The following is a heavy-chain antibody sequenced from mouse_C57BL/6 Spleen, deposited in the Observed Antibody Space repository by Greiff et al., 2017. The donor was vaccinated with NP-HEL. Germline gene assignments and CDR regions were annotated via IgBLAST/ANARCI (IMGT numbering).Heavy chain of an antibody. V-gene: IGHV1-78*01. D-gene: IGHD1-1*01. CDR3: ASAYYYAPFAY. CDR2: IYPRDGST. CDR1: GYTFTDHT. Sequence: VQLQQSDAELVKPGASVKISCKVSGYTFTDHTINWMKQRPEQGLEWIGYIYPRDGSTKYNEKFKGKATLTSDKSSSTAYMQLNSLTSDDSAVYFCASAYYYAPFAYWGQGTLVTVSA. J-gene: IGHJ3*01.